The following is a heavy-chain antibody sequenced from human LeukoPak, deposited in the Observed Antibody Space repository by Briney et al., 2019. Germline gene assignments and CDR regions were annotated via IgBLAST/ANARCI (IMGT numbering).Heavy chain of an antibody. V-gene: IGHV3-21*01. J-gene: IGHJ4*02. CDR3: ARDRRAYYYDSSGYYSLDY. D-gene: IGHD3-22*01. CDR1: GFTFSSYS. CDR2: ISSSSSYI. Sequence: KTGGSLRLSCAASGFTFSSYSMNWVRQAPGKGLEWVSSISSSSSYIYYADSVKGRFTISRDNAKNSLYLQMNSLRAEDTAVYYCARDRRAYYYDSSGYYSLDYWGQGTLVTVSS.